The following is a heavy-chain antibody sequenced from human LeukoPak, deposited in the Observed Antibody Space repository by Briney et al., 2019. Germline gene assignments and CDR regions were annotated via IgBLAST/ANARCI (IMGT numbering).Heavy chain of an antibody. D-gene: IGHD1-26*01. Sequence: PSGTLSLTCAVSGGSITTTDWWSWVRLPPGKGLEWIGEVHLSGATNYNPSLESRVSMSIDKSKNHLSLEVTSVTAADTAIYYCTRESGAFSPFGFWGQGTLLTVSS. CDR1: GGSITTTDW. J-gene: IGHJ4*02. CDR3: TRESGAFSPFGF. CDR2: VHLSGAT. V-gene: IGHV4-4*02.